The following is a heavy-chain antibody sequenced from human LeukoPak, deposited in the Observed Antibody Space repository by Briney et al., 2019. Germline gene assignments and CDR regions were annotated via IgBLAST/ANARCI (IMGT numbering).Heavy chain of an antibody. Sequence: ASVKVSCKASGYTFTSYGISWVRQAPGQGLEWMGWISAYNGNTNYAQKLQGRVTMTRNTSISTAYMELSSLRSEDTAVYYCARVRYYDFWSGFPYYYYYYGMDVWGQGTTVTVSS. CDR1: GYTFTSYG. CDR3: ARVRYYDFWSGFPYYYYYYGMDV. D-gene: IGHD3-3*01. J-gene: IGHJ6*02. V-gene: IGHV1-18*01. CDR2: ISAYNGNT.